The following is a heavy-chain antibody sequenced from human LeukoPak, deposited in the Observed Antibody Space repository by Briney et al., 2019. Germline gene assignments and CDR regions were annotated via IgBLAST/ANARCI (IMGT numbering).Heavy chain of an antibody. CDR2: IYYSGST. D-gene: IGHD2-2*01. J-gene: IGHJ3*02. CDR3: ARGYCRGTSCNRYTFDM. Sequence: PSETLSLTCTVSGGFISSYYWSWIRQSPGKGLEWIGYIYYSGSTNYNPSLKSRVTISVDTSKNQFSLKLSSVTAADTAVYYCARGYCRGTSCNRYTFDMWGQGTMVTVSS. V-gene: IGHV4-59*01. CDR1: GGFISSYY.